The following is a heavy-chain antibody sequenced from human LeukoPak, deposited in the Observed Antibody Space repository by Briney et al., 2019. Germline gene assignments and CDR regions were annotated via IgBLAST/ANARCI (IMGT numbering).Heavy chain of an antibody. J-gene: IGHJ4*02. CDR2: IYSGGTT. CDR3: ARASQAVAGLFDY. CDR1: GFIVSSNF. V-gene: IGHV3-66*01. D-gene: IGHD6-19*01. Sequence: GSLTLSCATSGFIVSSNFMSWVRQAPGKGLEWVSVIYSGGTTFYADSVQFRFTISRDNTKNTLYLQMNSLRAEDTAVYYCARASQAVAGLFDYWGQGTLLTFSS.